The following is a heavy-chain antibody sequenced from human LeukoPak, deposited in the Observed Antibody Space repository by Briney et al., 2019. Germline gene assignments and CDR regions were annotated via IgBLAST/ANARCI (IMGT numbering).Heavy chain of an antibody. CDR1: GFTFSSYA. CDR3: ARESRDYYHGMDV. D-gene: IGHD2-21*01. J-gene: IGHJ6*02. Sequence: GRSLRLSCAASGFTFSSYAMHWVRQAPGKGLEWVAVISYDGSNKYYADSVKGRFTTSRDNSKNTLYLQMNSLRAEDTAVYYCARESRDYYHGMDVWGQGTTVTVSS. CDR2: ISYDGSNK. V-gene: IGHV3-30*04.